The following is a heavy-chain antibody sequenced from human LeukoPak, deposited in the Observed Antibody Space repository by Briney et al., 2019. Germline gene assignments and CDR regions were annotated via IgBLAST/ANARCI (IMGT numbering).Heavy chain of an antibody. V-gene: IGHV3-48*03. Sequence: GGSLRLSCAASGFTFSSYEMNWVRQAPGKGLEWVSYISSSGSTIYYADSVKGRFTISRDNAKNSLYLQMNSLRAEDTAMYYCARDGIYYDTSGYSSFRTFDIWGQGTMVIVSS. CDR2: ISSSGSTI. CDR1: GFTFSSYE. CDR3: ARDGIYYDTSGYSSFRTFDI. D-gene: IGHD3-22*01. J-gene: IGHJ3*02.